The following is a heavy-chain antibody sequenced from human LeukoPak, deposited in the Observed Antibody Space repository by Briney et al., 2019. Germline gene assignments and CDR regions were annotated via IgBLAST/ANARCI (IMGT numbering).Heavy chain of an antibody. Sequence: NSGGSLRLSCAASGFTFSSYSMNWVRQAPGKGLEWVSSISSSSSYIYYADSVKGRFTISRDNAKNSLYLQMNSLRAEDTAVYYCARVSGDHDAFDIWGQGTMVTVSS. J-gene: IGHJ3*02. CDR1: GFTFSSYS. CDR3: ARVSGDHDAFDI. CDR2: ISSSSSYI. D-gene: IGHD7-27*01. V-gene: IGHV3-21*01.